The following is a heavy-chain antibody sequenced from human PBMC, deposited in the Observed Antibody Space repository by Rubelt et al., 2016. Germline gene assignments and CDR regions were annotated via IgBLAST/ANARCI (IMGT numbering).Heavy chain of an antibody. CDR2: IYYIANT. J-gene: IGHJ4*02. V-gene: IGHV4-59*12. Sequence: QVQLQESGPGLVKPSETLSLTCTVSGGSIGNFYWSWIRQSPGKGLAWLGYIYYIANTDYHPPLKSRVTISVHTAENQVSLRLGCVTAADTVVYYCAIVKYYDSSGYGRADVDYWGQGTLVTVSS. CDR1: GGSIGNFY. CDR3: AIVKYYDSSGYGRADVDY. D-gene: IGHD3-22*01.